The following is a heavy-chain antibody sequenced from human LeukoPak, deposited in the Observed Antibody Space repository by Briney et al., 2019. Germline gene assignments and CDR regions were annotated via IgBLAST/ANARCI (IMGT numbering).Heavy chain of an antibody. CDR2: IKSKTDAGPT. J-gene: IGHJ6*03. CDR3: TTSGASSGWMWSYYYMDV. V-gene: IGHV3-15*01. Sequence: PGGSLRLSCAASGFTFSNAWMSWVRQAPGKGLEWVGRIKSKTDAGPTDFAAPVKGRITISRDDSKNTLYLQMNSLKTEDAAVYYCTTSGASSGWMWSYYYMDVWGKGTTVTVSS. D-gene: IGHD6-19*01. CDR1: GFTFSNAW.